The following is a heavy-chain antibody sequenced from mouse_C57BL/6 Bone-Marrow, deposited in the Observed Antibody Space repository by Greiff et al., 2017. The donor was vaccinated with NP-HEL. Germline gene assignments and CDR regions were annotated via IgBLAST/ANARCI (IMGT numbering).Heavy chain of an antibody. CDR3: ARRNLDNWEGDFDY. CDR2: IYPRSGNT. V-gene: IGHV1-81*01. J-gene: IGHJ2*01. Sequence: QVQLQQSGAELARPGASVKLSCKASGYTFTSYGISWVKQRTGQGLEWIGEIYPRSGNTYYNEKFKGKDKLTADKSSRKAYMELRSLTSEDSAVYFCARRNLDNWEGDFDYWGQGTTLTVSS. CDR1: GYTFTSYG. D-gene: IGHD4-1*01.